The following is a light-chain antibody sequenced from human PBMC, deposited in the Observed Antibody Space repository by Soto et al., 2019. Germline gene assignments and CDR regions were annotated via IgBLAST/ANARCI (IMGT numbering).Light chain of an antibody. Sequence: EIVMTQSPATLSVSPGERATLSCRASQSISNNLGWYRQRPGQAPRLLIYGASTRATGIPARFSGSGSGTEFTLTISSLQSEDFAVYYCQQYNNWPQAFGQGTKV. CDR3: QQYNNWPQA. J-gene: IGKJ1*01. CDR1: QSISNN. V-gene: IGKV3-15*01. CDR2: GAS.